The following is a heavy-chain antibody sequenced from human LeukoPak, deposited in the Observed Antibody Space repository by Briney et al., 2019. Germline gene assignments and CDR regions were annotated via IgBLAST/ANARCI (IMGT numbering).Heavy chain of an antibody. CDR1: GFTFSSYE. J-gene: IGHJ5*02. D-gene: IGHD3-16*01. Sequence: AGGSLRLSCAASGFTFSSYEMNWVRQAPEKGLEWVSYISSSGSNMYYADSVKGRFTISRDNAKNALYLQMNSLRAEDTANYYCARGGNWFDPWGQGTLVTVSS. CDR3: ARGGNWFDP. V-gene: IGHV3-48*03. CDR2: ISSSGSNM.